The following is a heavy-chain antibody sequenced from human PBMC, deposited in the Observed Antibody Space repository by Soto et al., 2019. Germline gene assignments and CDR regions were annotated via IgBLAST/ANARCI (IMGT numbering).Heavy chain of an antibody. J-gene: IGHJ3*02. CDR2: IRSKVDNYAT. V-gene: IGHV3-73*01. D-gene: IGHD2-8*01. CDR3: TRRADTSNSYNNGFDAFDI. Sequence: EVQLVESGGGLVQPGGSLKVSCATSGFTFRGSAIHWVRQASGKGLEWVGRIRSKVDNYATAYAAAVQGRFTISRDDSSNTAYLQMNSLNPEDTAVYFCTRRADTSNSYNNGFDAFDIWGPGTMVTVSS. CDR1: GFTFRGSA.